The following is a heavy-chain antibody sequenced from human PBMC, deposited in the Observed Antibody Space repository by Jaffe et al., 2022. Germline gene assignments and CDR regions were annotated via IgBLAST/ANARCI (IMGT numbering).Heavy chain of an antibody. Sequence: EVQLVESGGGLVQPGRSLRLSCTASGFTFGDYAMSWVRQAPGKGLEWVGFIRSKAYGGTTEYAASVKGRFTISRDDSKSIAYLQMNSLKTEDTAVYYCTRLYRPQDYYGSGSYYNDAFDIWGQGTMVTVSS. CDR3: TRLYRPQDYYGSGSYYNDAFDI. CDR2: IRSKAYGGTT. CDR1: GFTFGDYA. D-gene: IGHD3-10*01. J-gene: IGHJ3*02. V-gene: IGHV3-49*04.